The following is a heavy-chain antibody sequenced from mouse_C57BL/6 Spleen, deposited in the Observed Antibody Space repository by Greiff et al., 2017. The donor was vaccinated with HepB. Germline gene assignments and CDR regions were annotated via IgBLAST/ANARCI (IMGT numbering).Heavy chain of an antibody. D-gene: IGHD1-1*01. V-gene: IGHV1-64*01. CDR2: IHPNSGST. J-gene: IGHJ1*03. Sequence: VQLQQSGAELVKPGASVKLSCKASGYTFTSYWMHWVKQRPGQGLEWIGMIHPNSGSTNYNEKFKSKATLTVDKSSSTAYMQLSSLTSEDSAVYYCARWGTTVGSGYFDVWGTGTTVTVSS. CDR3: ARWGTTVGSGYFDV. CDR1: GYTFTSYW.